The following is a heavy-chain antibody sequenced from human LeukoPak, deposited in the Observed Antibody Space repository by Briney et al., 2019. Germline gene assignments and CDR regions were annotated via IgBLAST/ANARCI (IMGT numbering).Heavy chain of an antibody. D-gene: IGHD1-26*01. CDR1: GFTFSSYA. Sequence: PGGSLRLSCAASGFTFSSYAMHWVRQAPGKGLEWVTVISYDGSNKYYADSVKGRFTISRDNSKNTLYLQMNSLRAEDTAVYYCARDQTGIVGATTSYPDYWGQGTLVTVSS. V-gene: IGHV3-30*04. CDR3: ARDQTGIVGATTSYPDY. J-gene: IGHJ4*02. CDR2: ISYDGSNK.